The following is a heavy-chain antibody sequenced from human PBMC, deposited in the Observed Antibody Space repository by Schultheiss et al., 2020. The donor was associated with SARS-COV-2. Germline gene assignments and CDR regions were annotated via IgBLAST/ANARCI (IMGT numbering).Heavy chain of an antibody. Sequence: GGSLRLSCAASGFMFSQYGMTWVRQAPGKGLEWVSSISGGANAIHYADSVKGRFTISRDNAKNTLYLQMNSLRAEDTAVYYCAREEMATIPFQHWGQGTLVTVSS. CDR2: ISGGANAI. V-gene: IGHV3-21*04. CDR1: GFMFSQYG. D-gene: IGHD5-24*01. J-gene: IGHJ1*01. CDR3: AREEMATIPFQH.